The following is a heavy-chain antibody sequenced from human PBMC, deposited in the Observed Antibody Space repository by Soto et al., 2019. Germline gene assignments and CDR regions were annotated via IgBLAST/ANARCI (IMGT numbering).Heavy chain of an antibody. J-gene: IGHJ4*02. D-gene: IGHD3-10*01. Sequence: GGSLRLSCASSGFTVSSNYMSWVRQAPGKGLEWVSVIYSGGSTYYADSVKGRFTISRDNSKNTLYLQMNSLRAEDTAVYYCARDPRSYGSGSYAPNWGQGTLVTVSS. CDR3: ARDPRSYGSGSYAPN. CDR1: GFTVSSNY. V-gene: IGHV3-66*01. CDR2: IYSGGST.